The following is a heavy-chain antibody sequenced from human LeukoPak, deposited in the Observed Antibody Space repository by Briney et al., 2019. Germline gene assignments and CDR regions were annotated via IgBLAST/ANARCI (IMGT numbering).Heavy chain of an antibody. CDR1: GYTFTTYD. Sequence: ASVKVSCKASGYTFTTYDINWVRQATGQGLEWMGWMNPNSGNTGYAQKFQGRVTMTRNTSTSTAYMELRSLRSDDTAVYYCARGTGIVVVVAATFDYWGQGTLVTVSS. CDR3: ARGTGIVVVVAATFDY. V-gene: IGHV1-8*01. CDR2: MNPNSGNT. D-gene: IGHD2-15*01. J-gene: IGHJ4*02.